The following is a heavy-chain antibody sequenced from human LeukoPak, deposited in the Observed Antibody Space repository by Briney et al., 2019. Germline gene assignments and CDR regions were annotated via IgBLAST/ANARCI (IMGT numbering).Heavy chain of an antibody. CDR3: ARLYCSSTSCYLNWFNP. V-gene: IGHV4-34*01. J-gene: IGHJ5*02. D-gene: IGHD2-2*01. CDR2: INHSGST. CDR1: GGSFSGYY. Sequence: PSETLSLTCAVYGGSFSGYYWSWIRQPPGKGLEWIGEINHSGSTNYNPSLKSRVTISVDTSKNQFSLKLSSVTAADTAVYYCARLYCSSTSCYLNWFNPWAREPWSPSPQ.